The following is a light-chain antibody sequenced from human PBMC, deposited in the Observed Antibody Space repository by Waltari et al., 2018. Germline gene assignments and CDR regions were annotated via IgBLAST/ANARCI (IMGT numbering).Light chain of an antibody. Sequence: EIVLTQSPATLSLSPGERATLSCRASQSVSSYLAWYQQKPGQAPRLLIYDASERATGIPARFSGSGSGTDFTLTITSLEPEDFAVYYCQQRGNWPFTFGGGAKVEIK. V-gene: IGKV3-11*01. CDR2: DAS. J-gene: IGKJ4*01. CDR1: QSVSSY. CDR3: QQRGNWPFT.